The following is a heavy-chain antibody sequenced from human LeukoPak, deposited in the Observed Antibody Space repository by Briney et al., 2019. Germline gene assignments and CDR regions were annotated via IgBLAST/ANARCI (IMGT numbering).Heavy chain of an antibody. CDR3: ASGPTYGKFDY. Sequence: SETLSLTCTVSGGSISSYYWSWIRQPPGKGLEWIGEINHSGSTNYNPSLKSRVTISVDTSKNQFSLKLSSVTAADTAVYYCASGPTYGKFDYWGQGTLVTVSS. V-gene: IGHV4-34*01. CDR1: GGSISSYY. D-gene: IGHD1-1*01. J-gene: IGHJ4*02. CDR2: INHSGST.